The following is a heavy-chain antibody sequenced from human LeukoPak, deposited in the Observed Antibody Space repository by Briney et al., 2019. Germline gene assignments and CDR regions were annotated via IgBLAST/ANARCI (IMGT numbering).Heavy chain of an antibody. V-gene: IGHV3-21*01. CDR3: ARDSENDY. CDR2: IGGGSSYI. J-gene: IGHJ4*02. Sequence: GGSLRLSCAASGFTFSSYRMNWVRQAPEKGLEWVSSIGGGSSYIYYADSVKGRFTISRDNAKNSLYLRMNSLRAEDTAVYYCARDSENDYWGQGTLVTVSS. CDR1: GFTFSSYR.